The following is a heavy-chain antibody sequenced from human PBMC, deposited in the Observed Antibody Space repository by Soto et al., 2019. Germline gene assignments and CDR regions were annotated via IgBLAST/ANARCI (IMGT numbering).Heavy chain of an antibody. D-gene: IGHD6-6*01. CDR3: ARDGYSTSSDWPWFDP. Sequence: EAQLVESGGGLVQPGGSLRLSCAASGFTFSVYTMHWVRQSPGKGLEWISSITSSGTTITYADSVKGRFTISRDNAKSSLFLQTDTLRGEDTAVYYCARDGYSTSSDWPWFDPWGQGTLVTVSS. CDR1: GFTFSVYT. J-gene: IGHJ5*02. CDR2: ITSSGTTI. V-gene: IGHV3-48*01.